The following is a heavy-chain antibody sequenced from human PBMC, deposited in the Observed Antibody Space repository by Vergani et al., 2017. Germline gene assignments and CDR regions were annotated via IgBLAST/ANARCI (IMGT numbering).Heavy chain of an antibody. D-gene: IGHD3-22*01. V-gene: IGHV3-21*01. CDR1: GFTFSSYS. CDR3: ARDEGWLLGVYFQH. J-gene: IGHJ1*01. Sequence: EVQLVESGGGLVKPGGSLRLSCAASGFTFSSYSMNWVRQAPGKGLEWVSSISSSSSYIYYADAVKGRFTISRDNAKNSLYLQMNSLRAEDTAVYYCARDEGWLLGVYFQHWGQGTLVTVSS. CDR2: ISSSSSYI.